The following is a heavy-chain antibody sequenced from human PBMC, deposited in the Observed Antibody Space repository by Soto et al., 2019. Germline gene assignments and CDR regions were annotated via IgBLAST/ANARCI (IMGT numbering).Heavy chain of an antibody. CDR3: AKLGYCSGGTCYLDYYNGLDV. Sequence: EVQLLESGGGLVQPGGSLRLSCAASGFTFNRFAMTWVRQAPGKGLEWVSTIGASGDNTFYADSVKGRFTISRDNSGDTLFLQMNRRRDEDTALYYCAKLGYCSGGTCYLDYYNGLDVWGQGTTVTVSS. V-gene: IGHV3-23*01. J-gene: IGHJ6*02. D-gene: IGHD2-15*01. CDR2: IGASGDNT. CDR1: GFTFNRFA.